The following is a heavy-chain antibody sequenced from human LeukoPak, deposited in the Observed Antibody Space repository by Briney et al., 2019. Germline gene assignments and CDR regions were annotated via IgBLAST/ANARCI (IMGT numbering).Heavy chain of an antibody. CDR1: GYTFTSYA. J-gene: IGHJ5*02. D-gene: IGHD1-1*01. CDR2: INAGNGNT. Sequence: ASVEVSCKASGYTFTSYAMHWVRQAPGHRLEWMGWINAGNGNTKYSQNFQGRVTITRDTSASTAYMELSSLRSEDTAVYYCARVRGTTGTTNNWFDPWGQGTLVTVSS. CDR3: ARVRGTTGTTNNWFDP. V-gene: IGHV1-3*01.